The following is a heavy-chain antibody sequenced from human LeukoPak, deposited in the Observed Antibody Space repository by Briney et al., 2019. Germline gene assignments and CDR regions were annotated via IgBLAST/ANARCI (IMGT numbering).Heavy chain of an antibody. CDR2: INHSGST. CDR1: GGSFSGYY. CDR3: ARVFEPEMPFDY. V-gene: IGHV4-34*01. J-gene: IGHJ4*02. Sequence: PSETLSLTCAVYGGSFSGYYWSWIRQPPGKGLEWIGEINHSGSTNYNPSLKSRVTISVDTSKNQFSLKLSSVTAADTAVYYCARVFEPEMPFDYWGQGTLVTVSS. D-gene: IGHD5-24*01.